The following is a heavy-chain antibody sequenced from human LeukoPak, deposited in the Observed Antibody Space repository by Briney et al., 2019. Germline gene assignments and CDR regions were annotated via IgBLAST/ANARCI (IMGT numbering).Heavy chain of an antibody. V-gene: IGHV4-61*02. D-gene: IGHD2-15*01. Sequence: SETLSLTCTVSGGSISSGSYFWSWIRQPAGKGLEWIGRIYTSGSTNYNPSLKSRVTISVDTSKNQFSLKLSSVTAAHTAVYYCASDRIEVDAFDIWGQGTMVTVSS. J-gene: IGHJ3*02. CDR3: ASDRIEVDAFDI. CDR2: IYTSGST. CDR1: GGSISSGSYF.